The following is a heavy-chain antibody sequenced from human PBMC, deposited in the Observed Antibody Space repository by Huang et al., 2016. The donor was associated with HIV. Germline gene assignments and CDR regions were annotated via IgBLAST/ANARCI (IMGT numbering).Heavy chain of an antibody. CDR1: GDSINSNTFY. J-gene: IGHJ1*01. Sequence: LQESGPGLVGPSETLSLTCAVSGDSINSNTFYWGWIRRPPGKALAWIGSIDYSGTTYYKPALKRRARIAVDASKNRIFLHLRSVTAADTGVYYCARTGVAVSDDPEYFQHWGQGALVTIS. V-gene: IGHV4-39*02. CDR3: ARTGVAVSDDPEYFQH. D-gene: IGHD3-3*01. CDR2: IDYSGTT.